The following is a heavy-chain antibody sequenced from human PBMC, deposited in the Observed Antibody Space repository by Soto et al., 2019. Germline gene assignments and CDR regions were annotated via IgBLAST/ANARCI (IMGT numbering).Heavy chain of an antibody. CDR2: IYSGGTT. CDR3: ARKTDSGGDGGF. D-gene: IGHD2-15*01. Sequence: EVRLVETGGGLIQPGGSLRLSCAVSGFTVSNHYMYWVRQAPGKGLEWVSFIYSGGTTRYADSVRGRFTIPRDNSKNTLYLQMNSLRVEDTAVYYCARKTDSGGDGGFWGQGTLVTVSS. V-gene: IGHV3-53*02. J-gene: IGHJ4*02. CDR1: GFTVSNHY.